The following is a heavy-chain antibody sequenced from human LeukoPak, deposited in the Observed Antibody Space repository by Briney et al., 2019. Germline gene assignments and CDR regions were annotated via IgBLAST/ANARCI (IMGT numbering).Heavy chain of an antibody. V-gene: IGHV3-30*18. CDR3: AKDKMVRGPSGDY. Sequence: PGGSLRLSCAASGFTFSSYGMHWVRQAPGKGLEWVAVISYDGSNKYYADSVRGRFTIPRDNSKNTLYLQMNSLRAEDTAVYYCAKDKMVRGPSGDYWGQGTLVTVSS. CDR1: GFTFSSYG. J-gene: IGHJ4*02. D-gene: IGHD3-10*01. CDR2: ISYDGSNK.